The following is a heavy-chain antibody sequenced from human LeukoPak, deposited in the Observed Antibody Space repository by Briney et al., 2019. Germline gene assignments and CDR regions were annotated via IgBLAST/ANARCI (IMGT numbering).Heavy chain of an antibody. CDR3: ARASSKQLVRSPHFDY. CDR2: IYYSGST. CDR1: GGSISSGGYY. D-gene: IGHD6-6*01. J-gene: IGHJ4*02. V-gene: IGHV4-31*03. Sequence: SETLSLTCTVSGGSISSGGYYWSWIRQHPGKGLEWIGYIYYSGSTYYNPSLKSRVTISVDTSKNQFSLKLSSVTAADTVVYYCARASSKQLVRSPHFDYWGQGTLVTVSS.